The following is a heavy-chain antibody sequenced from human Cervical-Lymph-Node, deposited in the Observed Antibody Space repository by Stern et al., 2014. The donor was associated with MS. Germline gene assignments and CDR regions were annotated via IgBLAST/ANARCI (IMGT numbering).Heavy chain of an antibody. CDR3: AGGAVPAIGKIDY. J-gene: IGHJ4*02. D-gene: IGHD5-12*01. Sequence: VQLEESGAEVKKPGSSVKVSCKASGGTFSNYAISWVRQAPGQGPEWMGMIIPMFDTANYAHKLQGRVTITADESASTAHMELTSLRSDDTAVYYCAGGAVPAIGKIDYWGQGTLITVSS. CDR1: GGTFSNYA. V-gene: IGHV1-69*18. CDR2: IIPMFDTA.